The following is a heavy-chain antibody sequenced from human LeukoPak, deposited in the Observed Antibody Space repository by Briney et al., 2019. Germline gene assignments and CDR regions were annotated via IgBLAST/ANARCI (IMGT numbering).Heavy chain of an antibody. D-gene: IGHD4-17*01. CDR1: GGSFSGYY. CDR2: INHSGST. Sequence: SETLSLTCAVYGGSFSGYYWSWIRQPPGKGLEWIGEINHSGSTNYNPSLKSRVTISVDTSKNQFSLKLSSVTAADTAVYYCARGSNGDYSYYYYYMDVWGKGTTVTVSS. CDR3: ARGSNGDYSYYYYYMDV. V-gene: IGHV4-34*01. J-gene: IGHJ6*03.